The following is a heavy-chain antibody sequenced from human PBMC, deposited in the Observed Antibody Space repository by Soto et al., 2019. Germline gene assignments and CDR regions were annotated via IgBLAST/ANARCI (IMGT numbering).Heavy chain of an antibody. CDR2: INHSGST. J-gene: IGHJ2*01. CDR3: ARGRGDGYNQHWYFDL. CDR1: GGSFSGYY. Sequence: QVHLQQWGAGLLKPSETLSLTCAVYGGSFSGYYWSWIRQPPGKGLEWIGEINHSGSTNYNPSLKSRVSISVGTSNNQFSLKLSSATAADTAVYYCARGRGDGYNQHWYFDLWGRGTLVTVSS. D-gene: IGHD3-10*01. V-gene: IGHV4-34*01.